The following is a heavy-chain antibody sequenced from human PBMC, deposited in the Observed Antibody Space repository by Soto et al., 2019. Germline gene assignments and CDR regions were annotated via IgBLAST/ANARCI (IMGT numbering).Heavy chain of an antibody. Sequence: SVKVSCKASGFTFTSSAVQWVRQARGQRLEWIGWIVVGSGNTNYAQKFQERVTITRDTSTSTAYMELSSLRSEDTAVYYCAAVTIAAAGPLPYYGMDVWGQGTTVTVSS. D-gene: IGHD6-13*01. V-gene: IGHV1-58*01. CDR1: GFTFTSSA. J-gene: IGHJ6*02. CDR3: AAVTIAAAGPLPYYGMDV. CDR2: IVVGSGNT.